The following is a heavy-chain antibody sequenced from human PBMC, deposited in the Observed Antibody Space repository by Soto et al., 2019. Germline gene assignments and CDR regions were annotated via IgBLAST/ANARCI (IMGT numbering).Heavy chain of an antibody. CDR2: ISGSCGST. CDR3: AKDPSYGSGSYYYYYYGMDV. V-gene: IGHV3-23*01. Sequence: EVQVLESGGGLVQPGGSLRLSCAASGFTFSSYAMSWVRQAPGQGLEWVSAISGSCGSTYHADSVRGRFTISRDNSKNALYLQMNSLRAEDTAVYYCAKDPSYGSGSYYYYYYGMDVWGQGTTVTVSS. D-gene: IGHD3-10*01. CDR1: GFTFSSYA. J-gene: IGHJ6*02.